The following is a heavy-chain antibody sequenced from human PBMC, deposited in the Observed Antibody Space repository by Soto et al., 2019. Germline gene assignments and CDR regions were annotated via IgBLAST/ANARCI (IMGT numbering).Heavy chain of an antibody. V-gene: IGHV2-5*02. J-gene: IGHJ3*01. CDR3: AHIVVLGTIRAFDV. D-gene: IGHD3-16*01. Sequence: QITLKESGPPLVKPTQTLTLTCTFSGFSLSTSGVGVGWIRQPPGKALEWLAVNYWDDDKRYSPSLKSRLTITKDTSKNHVVLTMSNMDPVDTATYYCAHIVVLGTIRAFDVWGQGTMVTVSS. CDR1: GFSLSTSGVG. CDR2: NYWDDDK.